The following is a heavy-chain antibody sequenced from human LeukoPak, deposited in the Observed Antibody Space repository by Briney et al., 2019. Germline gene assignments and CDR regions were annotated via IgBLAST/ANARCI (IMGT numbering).Heavy chain of an antibody. Sequence: SETLSLTCTVSGGSIDIYYWSWIRQSAGKGLEWIGRIYTSGSTNYNPSLKSRVAMSVDTSKKQFSLKLSSVTPADTAVYYCARDRPYSQWFAPGGQGTLVMVSS. J-gene: IGHJ5*02. D-gene: IGHD2-15*01. CDR1: GGSIDIYY. CDR2: IYTSGST. V-gene: IGHV4-4*07. CDR3: ARDRPYSQWFAP.